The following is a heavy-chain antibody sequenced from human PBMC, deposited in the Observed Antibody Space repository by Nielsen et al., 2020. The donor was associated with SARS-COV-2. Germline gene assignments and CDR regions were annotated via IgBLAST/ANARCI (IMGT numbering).Heavy chain of an antibody. D-gene: IGHD4-23*01. V-gene: IGHV3-30-3*01. Sequence: GGSLRLSCAASGFTFSSYAMHWVRQAPGKGLEWVAVISYDGSNKYYADSVKGRFTISRDNSKNTVYLQMNSLRGEDTAVYYCAKEVRWMMYYFDYWGQGTLVTVSS. CDR2: ISYDGSNK. CDR3: AKEVRWMMYYFDY. CDR1: GFTFSSYA. J-gene: IGHJ4*02.